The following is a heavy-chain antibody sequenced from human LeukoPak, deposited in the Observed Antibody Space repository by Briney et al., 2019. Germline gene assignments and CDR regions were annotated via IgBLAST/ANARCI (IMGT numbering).Heavy chain of an antibody. CDR1: GGSFSGYY. J-gene: IGHJ4*02. Sequence: SETLSLTCAVYGGSFSGYYWSWIRQPPGKGLEWIGEINHSGSTNYNPSLKSRVTISVDTSKNQFSLKLSSGTAADTAVYYCARGGGSSSNFIDYWGQGTLVTVSS. CDR2: INHSGST. D-gene: IGHD6-6*01. CDR3: ARGGGSSSNFIDY. V-gene: IGHV4-34*01.